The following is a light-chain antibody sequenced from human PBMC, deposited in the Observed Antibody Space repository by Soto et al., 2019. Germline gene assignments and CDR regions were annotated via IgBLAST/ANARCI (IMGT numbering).Light chain of an antibody. V-gene: IGLV2-14*01. CDR2: EVS. J-gene: IGLJ3*02. CDR3: SSFTTSKTWV. CDR1: SSDVGAYDY. Sequence: QSALTQPASVSGSPGQSITISCTGTSSDVGAYDYVSWYPQHPGKAPKFMLYEVSNRPSGLSDRFSGSKSGNTASLTISGLQAEDEADYYCSSFTTSKTWVFGGGTKLTVL.